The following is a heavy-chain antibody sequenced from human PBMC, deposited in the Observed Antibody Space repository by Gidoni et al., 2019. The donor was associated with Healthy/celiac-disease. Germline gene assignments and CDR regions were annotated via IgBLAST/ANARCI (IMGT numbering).Heavy chain of an antibody. J-gene: IGHJ4*02. CDR2: IGYDGSNK. Sequence: VQLVESGGGVVQPGRSLRLSCAASGSTFSSYGLHWVRQAPGKGLEGVAVIGYDGSNKYYADSVKGRFTISRDNSKNTLYLQMNSLRAEDTAVYYCAREPLDYYDSSGYQSSLDYWGQGTLVTVSS. V-gene: IGHV3-33*01. CDR3: AREPLDYYDSSGYQSSLDY. D-gene: IGHD3-22*01. CDR1: GSTFSSYG.